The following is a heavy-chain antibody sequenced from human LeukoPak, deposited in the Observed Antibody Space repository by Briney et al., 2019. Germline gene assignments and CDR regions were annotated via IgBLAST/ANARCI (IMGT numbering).Heavy chain of an antibody. CDR3: TRDHFGSYLA. Sequence: ASVKVSCKTSGYTFTVHDMHWVRQAPGQGLEWVGRISTSTGGTTYSQSFQGRVTMTRDTSISTGYMELSRLKSDDTAVYYCTRDHFGSYLAWGQGTLVTVSS. CDR2: ISTSTGGT. CDR1: GYTFTVHD. J-gene: IGHJ4*02. V-gene: IGHV1-2*06. D-gene: IGHD1-26*01.